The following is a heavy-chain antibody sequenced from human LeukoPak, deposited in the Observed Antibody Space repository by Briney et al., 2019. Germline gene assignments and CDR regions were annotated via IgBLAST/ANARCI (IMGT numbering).Heavy chain of an antibody. CDR2: IYYSGST. J-gene: IGHJ3*02. Sequence: PSETLSLTCTVSGGSISSYYWSWIRQPPGKGLEWIGYIYYSGSTNYNPSLKSRVTISVDTSKNQFSLKLSSVTAADTAVYYCARGRGIVVVPALSDAFDIWGQGTMVNGSS. V-gene: IGHV4-59*01. D-gene: IGHD2-2*01. CDR3: ARGRGIVVVPALSDAFDI. CDR1: GGSISSYY.